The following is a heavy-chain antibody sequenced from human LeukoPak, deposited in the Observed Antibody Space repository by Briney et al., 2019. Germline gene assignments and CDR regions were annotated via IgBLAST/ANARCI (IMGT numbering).Heavy chain of an antibody. Sequence: PGGSLRLSCAASGFTVRSNYMSWVRQAPGKGLEGVSIIYSGGNTDYADSVKGRFTISRDNSKNTLYLQMNGLRAEDTAVYYCARDGYYYDISGDYAFDLWGQGTMVTVSS. CDR1: GFTVRSNY. CDR3: ARDGYYYDISGDYAFDL. CDR2: IYSGGNT. D-gene: IGHD3-22*01. V-gene: IGHV3-53*01. J-gene: IGHJ3*01.